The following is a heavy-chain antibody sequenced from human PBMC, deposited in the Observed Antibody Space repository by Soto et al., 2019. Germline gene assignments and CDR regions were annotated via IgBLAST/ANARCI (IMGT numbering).Heavy chain of an antibody. V-gene: IGHV4-31*01. CDR1: GATISSGGFY. Sequence: QVQLQESGPGLVEASQTLSLTCTVSGATISSGGFYWSWIRQRPGKGLEWIGHIYYTGTTSYNPSLNSVVTISLDMSSNQFSLKLRSVTAADTAKYFCARDDSFYGEPGYGMNVWGQGTTVTVSS. J-gene: IGHJ6*02. CDR2: IYYTGTT. D-gene: IGHD4-17*01. CDR3: ARDDSFYGEPGYGMNV.